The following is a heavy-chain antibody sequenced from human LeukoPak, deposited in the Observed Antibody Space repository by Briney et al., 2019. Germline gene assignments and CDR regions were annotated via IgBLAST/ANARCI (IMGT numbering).Heavy chain of an antibody. D-gene: IGHD3-9*01. CDR1: RGTFSSYA. CDR3: ARTPSEAYDILTGSVYFDY. Sequence: SVKVSCKASRGTFSSYAISWVRQAPGQGLEWMGGIIPIFGTANYAQKFQGRVTITADESTSTAYMELSSLRSEDTAVYYCARTPSEAYDILTGSVYFDYWGHGPLVTVSS. CDR2: IIPIFGTA. J-gene: IGHJ4*01. V-gene: IGHV1-69*01.